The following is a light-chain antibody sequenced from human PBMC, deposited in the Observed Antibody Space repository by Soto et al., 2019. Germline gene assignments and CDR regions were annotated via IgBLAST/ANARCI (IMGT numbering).Light chain of an antibody. J-gene: IGKJ1*01. Sequence: EIVLTQSPGTLSLSPVERATLSCRASQSVSSNYLAWYQQKPGQAPRLLIFGASIRATGIPDRFSGSGSGTDFTLTISRLEPEDFAVYYCQQYGSSPGTFGQGTKVDIK. CDR3: QQYGSSPGT. CDR1: QSVSSNY. V-gene: IGKV3-20*01. CDR2: GAS.